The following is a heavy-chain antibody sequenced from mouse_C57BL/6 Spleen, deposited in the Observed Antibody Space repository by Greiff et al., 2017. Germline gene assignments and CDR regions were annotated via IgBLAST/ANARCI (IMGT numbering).Heavy chain of an antibody. D-gene: IGHD2-3*01. CDR2: ISNSGST. V-gene: IGHV3-1*01. CDR1: GYSITSGYD. Sequence: VQLQQSGPGLVKPSQSLSLTCTVTGYSITSGYDWHWIRHFPGNQLEWMGYISNSGSTNYNPSLKSRISLTDDTSKNHFFLKLNSVTTEDTAPYYCAIGGLDDGAWFAYWGQGTLVTVSA. J-gene: IGHJ3*01. CDR3: AIGGLDDGAWFAY.